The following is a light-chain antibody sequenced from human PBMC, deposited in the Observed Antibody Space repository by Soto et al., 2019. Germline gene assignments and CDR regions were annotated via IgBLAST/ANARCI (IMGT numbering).Light chain of an antibody. J-gene: IGKJ3*01. CDR2: LGS. CDR3: MQALETPVT. Sequence: DIVLTQSPLSLSVTPGEPASFSCRANQSLLHLNGNNYLDWYLQKPGQSPHLLIYLGSNRAYGVPDRVSGSGSATDFTLKISRVEADDVGVYYCMQALETPVTFCPGTKVDIK. CDR1: QSLLHLNGNNY. V-gene: IGKV2-28*01.